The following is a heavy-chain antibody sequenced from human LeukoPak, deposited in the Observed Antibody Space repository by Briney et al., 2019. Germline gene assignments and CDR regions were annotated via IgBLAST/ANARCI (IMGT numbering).Heavy chain of an antibody. J-gene: IGHJ6*03. Sequence: GGSLRLSCAASGFTFSSYNMNWVRQAPGKGLEWVSYISSSSSTIYYADSVKGRFTISRDNAKNSLYLQMNSLRAEDTAVYYCARDRIEQQRTLGRSSNYYYYYYMDVWGKGTTVTVSS. CDR3: ARDRIEQQRTLGRSSNYYYYYYMDV. CDR1: GFTFSSYN. V-gene: IGHV3-48*01. D-gene: IGHD6-13*01. CDR2: ISSSSSTI.